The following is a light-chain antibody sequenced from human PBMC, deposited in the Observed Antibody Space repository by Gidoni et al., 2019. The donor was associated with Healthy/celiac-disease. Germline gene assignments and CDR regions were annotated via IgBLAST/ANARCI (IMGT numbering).Light chain of an antibody. CDR1: QSVSSSY. V-gene: IGKV3-20*01. J-gene: IGKJ4*01. CDR3: QQYGSSPPGGT. Sequence: EIVLTQSPGTLSLSPGERATISCRASQSVSSSYLAWYQQKPGQAPRLLIYGASSRATGIPDRFSGSGSGTDFTLTISRLEPEDFAVYYCQQYGSSPPGGTFGGGTKVEIK. CDR2: GAS.